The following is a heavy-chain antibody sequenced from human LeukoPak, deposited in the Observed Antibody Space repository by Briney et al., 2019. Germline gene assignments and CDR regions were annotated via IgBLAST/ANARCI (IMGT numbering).Heavy chain of an antibody. CDR2: IHYSGST. D-gene: IGHD6-13*01. CDR1: GDSISTYY. Sequence: SETLSLTCTVSGDSISTYYWTWIRQPPGKGLEWIGYIHYSGSTNYNASLKSRVTMSVDTSKNQVSLKLSSVTAADTAVYYCARGSTGYSSSWYGAPGGYWGQGTPVTVSP. CDR3: ARGSTGYSSSWYGAPGGY. V-gene: IGHV4-59*01. J-gene: IGHJ4*02.